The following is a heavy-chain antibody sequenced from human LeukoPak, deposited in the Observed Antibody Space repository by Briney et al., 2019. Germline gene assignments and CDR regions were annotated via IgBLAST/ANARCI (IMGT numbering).Heavy chain of an antibody. Sequence: ASVKVSCKASGYTFTSYAMHWVRQAPGQRLEWMGCINAGNGNTKYSQKFQGRVTITRDTSASTAYMELSSLRSEDTAVYYCARDLPGDIVVVPAAVSFYYWGQGTLVTVSS. D-gene: IGHD2-2*01. CDR3: ARDLPGDIVVVPAAVSFYY. CDR2: INAGNGNT. J-gene: IGHJ4*02. V-gene: IGHV1-3*01. CDR1: GYTFTSYA.